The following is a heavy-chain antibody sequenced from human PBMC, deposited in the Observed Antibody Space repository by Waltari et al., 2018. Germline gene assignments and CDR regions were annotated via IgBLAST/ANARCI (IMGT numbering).Heavy chain of an antibody. J-gene: IGHJ4*02. D-gene: IGHD6-13*01. CDR1: GGSISSGSYY. CDR2: IYTSGST. Sequence: QVQLQESGPGLVKPSQTLSLTCTVSGGSISSGSYYWSWIRQPAGKGLEWIGYIYTSGSTNDNPSLKSRVTISVDTSKNQFSLKVTSVTAADTAIYYCARDLGAAAGYYLWGQGTLVTVSS. V-gene: IGHV4-61*09. CDR3: ARDLGAAAGYYL.